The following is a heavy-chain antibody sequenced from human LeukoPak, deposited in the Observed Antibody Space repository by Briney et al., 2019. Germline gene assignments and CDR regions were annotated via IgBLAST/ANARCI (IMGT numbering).Heavy chain of an antibody. D-gene: IGHD3-22*01. CDR2: IIPILGIA. J-gene: IGHJ3*02. V-gene: IGHV1-69*04. CDR3: ARDPLYDSSGYYLGLNRNAFDI. Sequence: GASVKVSCKASGGTFSSYAISWVRQAPGQGLEWMGGIIPILGIANYAQKFQGRVTITADKSTSTAYMELSSLRSEDTAVYYCARDPLYDSSGYYLGLNRNAFDIWGQGTMVTVSS. CDR1: GGTFSSYA.